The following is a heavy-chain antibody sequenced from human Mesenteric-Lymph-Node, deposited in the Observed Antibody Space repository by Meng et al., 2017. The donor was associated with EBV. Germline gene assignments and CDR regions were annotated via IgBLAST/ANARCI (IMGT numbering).Heavy chain of an antibody. CDR2: IYHSGAT. CDR1: GDTINSSHF. J-gene: IGHJ4*02. D-gene: IGHD1-26*01. CDR3: ARRGKVGAGY. Sequence: VDLQGAGPGLVSTSGTLPLTCAVSGDTINSSHFWSWVRQPPGKGLEWIAEIYHSGATGHNPSLQSRVTISVDTSKNQFSLKLSSVTAADTAVYYCARRGKVGAGYWGQGTLVTASS. V-gene: IGHV4-4*02.